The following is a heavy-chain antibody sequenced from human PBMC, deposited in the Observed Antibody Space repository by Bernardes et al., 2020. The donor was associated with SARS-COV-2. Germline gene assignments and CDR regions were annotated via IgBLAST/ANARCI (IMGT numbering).Heavy chain of an antibody. CDR1: GFTFSSHA. CDR2: ISGSGGST. CDR3: AKPGYYYDSSGYYAY. V-gene: IGHV3-23*01. D-gene: IGHD3-22*01. Sequence: GGSLRLSCAASGFTFSSHAMSWVRQAPGKGLEWVSAISGSGGSTYYADSVKGRFTISRDNSKNTLYLQMNSLRAEDTAVYYCAKPGYYYDSSGYYAYWGQGTLVTVSS. J-gene: IGHJ4*02.